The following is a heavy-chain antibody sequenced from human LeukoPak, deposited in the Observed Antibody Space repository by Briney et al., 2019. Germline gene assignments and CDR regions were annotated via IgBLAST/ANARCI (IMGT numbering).Heavy chain of an antibody. CDR3: ATYTTVTHAFDI. CDR2: INPNSGGT. V-gene: IGHV1-2*02. Sequence: ASVKVSCKASGYTFTGYYMHWVRQAPGQGLEWMGWINPNSGGTNYAQKFQGRVTMTRDTSISTAYMELSRLRSDDTAVYYCATYTTVTHAFDIWGQGTMVTVSS. D-gene: IGHD4-17*01. J-gene: IGHJ3*02. CDR1: GYTFTGYY.